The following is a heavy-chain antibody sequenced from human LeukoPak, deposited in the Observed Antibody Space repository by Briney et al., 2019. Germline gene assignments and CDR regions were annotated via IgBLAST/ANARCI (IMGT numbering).Heavy chain of an antibody. D-gene: IGHD3-22*01. V-gene: IGHV4-34*01. CDR1: GGSFSGYY. Sequence: KSSETLSLTCAVYGGSFSGYYWSWIRQPPRKGLEWIGEINHRGSTNYNPSLKSRVTISVDTSKNQFSLKLSSVTAADTAVYFCARGPPTDYYDSSGFYYVFDYWGQGTLVTVSS. CDR2: INHRGST. J-gene: IGHJ4*02. CDR3: ARGPPTDYYDSSGFYYVFDY.